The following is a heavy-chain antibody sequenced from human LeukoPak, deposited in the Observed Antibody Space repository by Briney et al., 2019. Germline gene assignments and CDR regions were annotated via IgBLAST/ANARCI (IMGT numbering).Heavy chain of an antibody. Sequence: PGGTLRLSCAGSGFTFSSYGVSWVRQAPGKGLEWVSYISSSGSTIYYADSVKGRFTISRDNAKNSLYLQMNSLRAEDTAVYYCARGVVAATEFFDYWGQGTLVTVSS. D-gene: IGHD2-15*01. CDR2: ISSSGSTI. J-gene: IGHJ4*02. CDR1: GFTFSSYG. V-gene: IGHV3-48*04. CDR3: ARGVVAATEFFDY.